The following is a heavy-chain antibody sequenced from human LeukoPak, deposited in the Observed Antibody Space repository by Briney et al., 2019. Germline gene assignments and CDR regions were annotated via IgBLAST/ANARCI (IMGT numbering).Heavy chain of an antibody. CDR2: ISNDGGGT. Sequence: PGGSLRLSCAASGFIFNDYGLIWVRQAPGKGREWVSAISNDGGGTQYADFVEGRFTISRDNSKNTLFLQMSSLRAEDTALYYCAKGSSGYFADLWGQGTLVTVSS. V-gene: IGHV3-23*01. J-gene: IGHJ5*02. CDR1: GFIFNDYG. CDR3: AKGSSGYFADL. D-gene: IGHD3-22*01.